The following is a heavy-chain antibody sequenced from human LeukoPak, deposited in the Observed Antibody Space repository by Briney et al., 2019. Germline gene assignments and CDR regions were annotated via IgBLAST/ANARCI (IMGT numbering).Heavy chain of an antibody. J-gene: IGHJ3*02. V-gene: IGHV3-30*04. D-gene: IGHD3-22*01. Sequence: PGGSLRLSCAASGFTFNAYAMHWVRQTPGKGLEWVTVISYDGDNKYYGDSVKGRFTISRDNSRNTLYLQMNSLRVEDTAVYYCARTLGPLRRGFGFDIWGQGTMVTVSS. CDR3: ARTLGPLRRGFGFDI. CDR2: ISYDGDNK. CDR1: GFTFNAYA.